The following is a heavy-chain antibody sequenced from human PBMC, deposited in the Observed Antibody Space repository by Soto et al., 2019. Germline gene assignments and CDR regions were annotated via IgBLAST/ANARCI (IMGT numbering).Heavy chain of an antibody. V-gene: IGHV1-18*01. J-gene: IGHJ4*02. Sequence: ASVKVSCKASGYTFTSYGISWVRQAPGQGLEWMGWISAYNGNTNYAQKLQGRVTMTTDTSTSTAYMELRSLRSDDTAVYYCVRGRIPTVVTLSSGFDYWGQGTLVTVSS. CDR2: ISAYNGNT. CDR3: VRGRIPTVVTLSSGFDY. D-gene: IGHD2-21*02. CDR1: GYTFTSYG.